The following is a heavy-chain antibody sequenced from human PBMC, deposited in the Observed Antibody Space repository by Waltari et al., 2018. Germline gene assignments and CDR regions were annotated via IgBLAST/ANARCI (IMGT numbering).Heavy chain of an antibody. J-gene: IGHJ4*02. CDR2: ITRSSRDI. V-gene: IGHV3-21*01. D-gene: IGHD1-26*01. CDR3: ARDRWEQAIDY. Sequence: EVQLVESGGGLVKPGGSLRLSCAASGFTLSSYSMNWVGQAPGKGVGWVSSITRSSRDIYYADSVKGRFTISRDNAKNSLYLQMNSLRAEDTAVYYCARDRWEQAIDYWGQGTLVTVSS. CDR1: GFTLSSYS.